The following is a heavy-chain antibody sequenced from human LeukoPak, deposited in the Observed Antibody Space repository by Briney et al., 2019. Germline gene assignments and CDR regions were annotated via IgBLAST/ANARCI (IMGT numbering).Heavy chain of an antibody. V-gene: IGHV1-69*13. CDR2: IIPIFGTA. CDR3: ARDGYYYDSSGYSHDAFDI. J-gene: IGHJ3*02. D-gene: IGHD3-22*01. Sequence: SVKVSCKASGGTFSSYAISWVRQAPGQGLEWMGGIIPIFGTANYAQKFQGRVTITADESTSTAYMEPSSLRSEDTAVYYCARDGYYYDSSGYSHDAFDIWGQGTMVTVSS. CDR1: GGTFSSYA.